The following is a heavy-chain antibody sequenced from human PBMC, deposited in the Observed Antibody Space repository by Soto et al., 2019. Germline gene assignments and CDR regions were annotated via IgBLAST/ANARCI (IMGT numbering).Heavy chain of an antibody. CDR1: GFTFSSYA. CDR3: ARDPLDSSSSCFDY. D-gene: IGHD6-6*01. V-gene: IGHV3-30-3*01. J-gene: IGHJ4*02. CDR2: ISYDGSNK. Sequence: QVQLLESGGGLVQPGGSLRLSCAASGFTFSSYAMHWVRQAPGKGLEWVAVISYDGSNKYYADSVKGRFTISRDNSKNTLYLQMNSLRAEDTAVYYCARDPLDSSSSCFDYWGQGTLVTVSS.